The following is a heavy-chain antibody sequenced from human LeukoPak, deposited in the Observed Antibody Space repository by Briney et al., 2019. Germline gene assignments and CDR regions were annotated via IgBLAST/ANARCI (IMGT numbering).Heavy chain of an antibody. CDR1: GGSFSGYY. D-gene: IGHD4-23*01. CDR2: INHSGST. V-gene: IGHV4-34*01. Sequence: PSETLSLTCAVYGGSFSGYYWSWIRQPPGKGLEWIGEINHSGSTNYNPSLKSRVTISVDTSKNQFSLKLSSVTAADTAVYYCARGLVPNYGGNHWFDPWGQGTLVTVSS. J-gene: IGHJ5*02. CDR3: ARGLVPNYGGNHWFDP.